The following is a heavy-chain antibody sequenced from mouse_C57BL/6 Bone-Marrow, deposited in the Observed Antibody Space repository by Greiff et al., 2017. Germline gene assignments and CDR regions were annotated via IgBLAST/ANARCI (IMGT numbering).Heavy chain of an antibody. D-gene: IGHD1-1*01. Sequence: VQLQQSGAELVKPGASVKMSCKASGYAFTSYWITWVKQGPGKGLEWIGDIYPGSGSTNYNEKFKSKATLTVDTSSSTAYMQLSSLTSQASAVYYCAPYYYGSRSFAYWGQGTLVTVSA. CDR1: GYAFTSYW. J-gene: IGHJ3*01. CDR2: IYPGSGST. CDR3: APYYYGSRSFAY. V-gene: IGHV1-55*01.